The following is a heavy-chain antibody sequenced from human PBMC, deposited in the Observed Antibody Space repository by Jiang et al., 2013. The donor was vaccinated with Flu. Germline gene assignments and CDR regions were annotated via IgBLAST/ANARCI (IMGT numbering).Heavy chain of an antibody. CDR2: ISGNGNTI. V-gene: IGHV3-11*01. CDR1: GLTFRDFY. D-gene: IGHD4-17*01. J-gene: IGHJ4*02. Sequence: SGLTFRDFYMSWIRQTPGKGLEWVSYISGNGNTIYYADSVKGRFTISRDSAKNSLYLQMNSLRADDTAVYYCVEGFGDDAIHYWGQGTQVIVSS. CDR3: VEGFGDDAIHY.